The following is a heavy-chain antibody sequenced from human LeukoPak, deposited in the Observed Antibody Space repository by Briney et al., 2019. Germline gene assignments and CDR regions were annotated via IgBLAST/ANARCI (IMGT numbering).Heavy chain of an antibody. Sequence: SGGSLRLSCAAPGFTFSSYGMHWVRQAPGKGLEWVAFIRYDGSNKYYADSVKGRFTISRDNSKNTLYLQMNSLRAEDTAVYYCAKTGSSWYRPYYYMDVWGKGTTVTVSS. V-gene: IGHV3-30*02. J-gene: IGHJ6*03. CDR2: IRYDGSNK. CDR1: GFTFSSYG. CDR3: AKTGSSWYRPYYYMDV. D-gene: IGHD6-13*01.